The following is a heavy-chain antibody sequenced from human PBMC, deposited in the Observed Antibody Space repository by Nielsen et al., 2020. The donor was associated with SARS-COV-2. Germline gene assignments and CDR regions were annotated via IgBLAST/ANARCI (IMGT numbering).Heavy chain of an antibody. CDR1: GYSFTSYW. CDR2: IYPGDSDT. CDR3: ARRDSRYYYGMDV. Sequence: GESLKISCQCSGYSFTSYWIVWVRQMPGKGLEWMGIIYPGDSDTRYSPSFQGQVTISADKSISTAYLQWSSLKASDTAMYYCARRDSRYYYGMDVWGQGTTVTVSS. D-gene: IGHD3/OR15-3a*01. J-gene: IGHJ6*02. V-gene: IGHV5-51*01.